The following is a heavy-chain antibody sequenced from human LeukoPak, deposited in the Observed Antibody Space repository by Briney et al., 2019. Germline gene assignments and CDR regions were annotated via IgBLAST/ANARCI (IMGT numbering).Heavy chain of an antibody. CDR3: ARGDSYGYNFDY. CDR1: GYTFTGYY. J-gene: IGHJ4*02. CDR2: INPNSGGT. V-gene: IGHV1-2*06. D-gene: IGHD5-18*01. Sequence: GASVKVSCKASGYTFTGYYMHWVRQAPGQGLEWMGRINPNSGGTSYAQKFQGRVTMTRDTSISTAYMELSRLRSDDTAVYYCARGDSYGYNFDYWGQGTLVTVSS.